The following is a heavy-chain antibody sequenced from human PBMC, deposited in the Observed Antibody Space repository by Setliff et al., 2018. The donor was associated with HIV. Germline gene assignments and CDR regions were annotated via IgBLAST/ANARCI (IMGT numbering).Heavy chain of an antibody. CDR3: ATQGLTVPIPGGYFQH. J-gene: IGHJ1*01. CDR1: DYSITSGYY. V-gene: IGHV4-38-2*01. D-gene: IGHD2-21*02. Sequence: SETLSLTCGISDYSITSGYYWGWIRRPPGKGLEWIGSIYRSGSTYDNPSLKGRVTISFDTSKNQFSLILTSVTAADTAVYYCATQGLTVPIPGGYFQHWGPGILVTVSS. CDR2: IYRSGST.